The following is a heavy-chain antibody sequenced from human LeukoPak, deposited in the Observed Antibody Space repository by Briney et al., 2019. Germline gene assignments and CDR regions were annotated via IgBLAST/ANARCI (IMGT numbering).Heavy chain of an antibody. J-gene: IGHJ4*02. CDR3: ARSWGYDFWSGNLLDY. CDR1: GGSISSSNW. CDR2: IYHSGST. V-gene: IGHV4-4*02. Sequence: SETLSLTCAVSGGSISSSNWWSWVRQPPGKGLEWIGEIYHSGSTNYNPSLKSRVTISVDKSKNQFSLGLSSVTAADTAVYHCARSWGYDFWSGNLLDYWGQGILVTVSS. D-gene: IGHD3-3*01.